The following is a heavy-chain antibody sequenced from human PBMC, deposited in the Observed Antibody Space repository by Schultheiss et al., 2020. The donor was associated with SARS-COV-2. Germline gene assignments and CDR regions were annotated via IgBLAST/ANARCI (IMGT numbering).Heavy chain of an antibody. D-gene: IGHD3-10*01. CDR3: ARTMGSGRRYYNDY. Sequence: SGPTLVKPTQTLTLTCTFSGFSLSTSGVGVGWIHQPPGKALEWLALIYWDDDKRYSPSLKSRLTITKDTSKNQVVLTMTNMDPVDTTTYYCARTMGSGRRYYNDYWGQGTLVTVSS. CDR2: IYWDDDK. V-gene: IGHV2-5*02. CDR1: GFSLSTSGVG. J-gene: IGHJ4*02.